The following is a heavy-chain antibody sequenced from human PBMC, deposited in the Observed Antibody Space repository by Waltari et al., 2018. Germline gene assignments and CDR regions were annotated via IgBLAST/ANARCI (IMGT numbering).Heavy chain of an antibody. J-gene: IGHJ3*02. CDR1: GGTFSSSA. Sequence: QVQLVQSGAEVKKPGSSVKVSCKASGGTFSSSAISWVRHAPGPGLEWMGGIIPIFGTANYAQKFQGRVTITADKSTSTAYMELSSLRSEDTAVYYCARSARYYDSSNIHDAFDIWGQGTMVTVSS. CDR2: IIPIFGTA. D-gene: IGHD3-22*01. CDR3: ARSARYYDSSNIHDAFDI. V-gene: IGHV1-69*14.